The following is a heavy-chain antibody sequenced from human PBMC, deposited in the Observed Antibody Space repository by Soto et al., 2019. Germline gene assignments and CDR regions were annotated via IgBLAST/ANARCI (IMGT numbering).Heavy chain of an antibody. D-gene: IGHD7-27*01. V-gene: IGHV3-9*01. CDR1: GFTFDDYA. J-gene: IGHJ3*02. Sequence: GASLRLSCAASGFTFDDYAMHWVRQAPGKGLEWVSGISWNSGSIGYADSVKGRFTISRDNAKNSLYLQMNSLRAEDTALYDCAKDKGLANLDFDALDIWGQGTMVTVSS. CDR2: ISWNSGSI. CDR3: AKDKGLANLDFDALDI.